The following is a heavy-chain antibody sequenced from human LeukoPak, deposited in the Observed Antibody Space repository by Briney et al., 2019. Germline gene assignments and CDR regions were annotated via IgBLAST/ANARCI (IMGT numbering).Heavy chain of an antibody. D-gene: IGHD2-2*01. J-gene: IGHJ4*02. Sequence: PGGSLRLSCAASGFTFSSYGMHWVRQAPGKGLEWVAVISYDGSNKYYADSVKGRFTISRDNSKNTLYLQMNSLRAEDTAVYYCASVPHTPVVPAAEWGQGTLVTVSS. CDR3: ASVPHTPVVPAAE. CDR1: GFTFSSYG. CDR2: ISYDGSNK. V-gene: IGHV3-30*19.